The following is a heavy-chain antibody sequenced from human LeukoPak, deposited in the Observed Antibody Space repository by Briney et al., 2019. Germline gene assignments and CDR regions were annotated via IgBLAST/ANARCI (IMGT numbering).Heavy chain of an antibody. D-gene: IGHD6-13*01. CDR2: INPSGGST. CDR1: GYTFTSYY. CDR3: ARDVHVGAAAGGPVY. V-gene: IGHV1-46*01. Sequence: ASVKVSCKASGYTFTSYYMHWVRQAPGQGLEWMGIINPSGGSTSYAQKFQGRVTMTRDTSTSTVYMELSSLRSEDTAVYYCARDVHVGAAAGGPVYWGQGTLVTVSS. J-gene: IGHJ4*02.